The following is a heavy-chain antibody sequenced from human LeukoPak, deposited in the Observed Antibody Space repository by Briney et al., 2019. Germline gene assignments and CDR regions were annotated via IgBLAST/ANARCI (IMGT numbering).Heavy chain of an antibody. V-gene: IGHV1-69*13. CDR2: IIPIFGTA. J-gene: IGHJ5*02. CDR1: GGTFSSYA. Sequence: SVKVSCKASGGTFSSYAISWVRQAPGQGLEWMGGIIPIFGTANYAQRFQGRVTITADESTSTAYMELSSLRSEDTAVYYCARTPHYSNYVGDWFDPWGQGTLVTVSS. CDR3: ARTPHYSNYVGDWFDP. D-gene: IGHD4-11*01.